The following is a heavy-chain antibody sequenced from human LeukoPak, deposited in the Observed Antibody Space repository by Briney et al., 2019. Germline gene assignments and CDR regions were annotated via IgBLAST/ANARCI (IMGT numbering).Heavy chain of an antibody. Sequence: QPGRSLRLSCAVSGSTFSSYGMHWVRQAPGKGLEWVALIWFDGSNKYHSDSAKGRFTISRDNSKNTLYLQMNNLRDEDTAMYYCVRDIDFGAPTPGYWGQGTLVTVSS. D-gene: IGHD4-17*01. J-gene: IGHJ4*02. CDR3: VRDIDFGAPTPGY. V-gene: IGHV3-33*01. CDR2: IWFDGSNK. CDR1: GSTFSSYG.